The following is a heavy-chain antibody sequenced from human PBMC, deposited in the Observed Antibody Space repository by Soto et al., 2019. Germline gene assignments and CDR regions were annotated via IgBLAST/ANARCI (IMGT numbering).Heavy chain of an antibody. CDR3: AKSSDPDPGYYLDV. Sequence: ISGASAGMVDSGCRRSCKSKAPGKGLECVSSFSGSGGATYSADSVKGPFTIYRNNSKNTLYLQMSSLRAEDTAVYYCAKSSDPDPGYYLDVGAKGTTLTVPS. D-gene: IGHD3-3*01. CDR1: GMVDSGCR. CDR2: FSGSGGAT. V-gene: IGHV3-23*01. J-gene: IGHJ6*04.